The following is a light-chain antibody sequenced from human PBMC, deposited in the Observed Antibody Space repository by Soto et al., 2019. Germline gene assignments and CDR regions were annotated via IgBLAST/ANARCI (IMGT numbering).Light chain of an antibody. V-gene: IGKV1-5*03. J-gene: IGKJ1*01. CDR3: QHYNSYSPRT. Sequence: DIQMTQSPSTLSASVGDRVTITCRASQSISSWLAWYQQKPGKAPKLLIYKASSLESGVPSRFSGSGSGTEFTLTISSLQPDDFATYYCQHYNSYSPRTFGQGTQVEIK. CDR2: KAS. CDR1: QSISSW.